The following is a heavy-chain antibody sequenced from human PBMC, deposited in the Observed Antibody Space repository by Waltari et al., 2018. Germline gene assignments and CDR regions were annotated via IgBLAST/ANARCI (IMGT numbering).Heavy chain of an antibody. CDR2: IYYSGST. D-gene: IGHD3-3*01. J-gene: IGHJ4*02. Sequence: QLQLQESGPGLVKPSETLSLTCTVSGGSISSSSYYWGWIRQPPGKGLEWIGSIYYSGSTYYNPSLKSRVAISVGTSKTQFSLKLSSVTAADTAVYYCATLGGLTPHFDYWGQGTLVTVSS. CDR1: GGSISSSSYY. V-gene: IGHV4-39*01. CDR3: ATLGGLTPHFDY.